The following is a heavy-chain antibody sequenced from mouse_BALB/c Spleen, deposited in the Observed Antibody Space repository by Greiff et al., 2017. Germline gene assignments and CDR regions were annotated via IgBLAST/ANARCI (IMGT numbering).Heavy chain of an antibody. CDR3: ARYDYGYGKAWFAY. CDR1: GYTFTSYW. D-gene: IGHD2-2*01. CDR2: INPSTGYT. V-gene: IGHV1-7*01. J-gene: IGHJ3*01. Sequence: VQLQQSGAELAKPGASVKMSCKASGYTFTSYWMHWVKQRPGQGLEWIGYINPSTGYTEYNQKFKDKATLTADKSSSTAYMQLSSLTSEDSAVYYCARYDYGYGKAWFAYWGQGTLVTVSA.